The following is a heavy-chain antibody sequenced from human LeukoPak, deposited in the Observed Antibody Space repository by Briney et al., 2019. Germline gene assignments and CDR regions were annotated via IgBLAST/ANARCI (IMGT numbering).Heavy chain of an antibody. J-gene: IGHJ3*02. CDR1: GFTFSRYE. CDR3: ARWGDPKYSINAFDI. V-gene: IGHV3-48*03. D-gene: IGHD5-18*01. Sequence: GGSLRLSCAASGFTFSRYEMNWVRQAPGTGLEWVSYISSSGSTMYYADSVKGRFTISRDDAKNSLYLQVNSLRAEDTAVYYCARWGDPKYSINAFDIWGQGTMVTPSS. CDR2: ISSSGSTM.